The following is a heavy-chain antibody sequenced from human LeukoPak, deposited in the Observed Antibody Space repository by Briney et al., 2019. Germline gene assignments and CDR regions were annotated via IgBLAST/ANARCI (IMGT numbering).Heavy chain of an antibody. V-gene: IGHV3-30*04. Sequence: GWSLRLSCAASGFTFSSYAMHWVRQAPGKGLEWVAVISYDGSDKYYADSVKGRFTISRDNSKNTLYLQMNSLRAEDTAVYYCARANDILTGSFDYWGQGTLVTVSS. CDR2: ISYDGSDK. CDR3: ARANDILTGSFDY. D-gene: IGHD3-9*01. J-gene: IGHJ4*02. CDR1: GFTFSSYA.